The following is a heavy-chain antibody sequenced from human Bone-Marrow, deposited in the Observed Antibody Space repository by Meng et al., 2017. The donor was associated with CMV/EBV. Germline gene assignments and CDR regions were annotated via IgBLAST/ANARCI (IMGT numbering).Heavy chain of an antibody. CDR3: ARTRGYYDFWSGSLGDGMDV. Sequence: GGSLRLSCAASGFTFSSYWMSWVRQAPGKGLEWVANIKQDGSEKYYVDSVKGRFTISRDNAKNSLYLQMNSLRAEDTAVYYCARTRGYYDFWSGSLGDGMDVWGQGTTVTVSS. D-gene: IGHD3-3*01. CDR2: IKQDGSEK. J-gene: IGHJ6*02. CDR1: GFTFSSYW. V-gene: IGHV3-7*01.